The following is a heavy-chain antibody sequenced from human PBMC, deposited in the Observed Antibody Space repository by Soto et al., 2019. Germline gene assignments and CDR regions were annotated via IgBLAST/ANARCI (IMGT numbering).Heavy chain of an antibody. D-gene: IGHD2-8*01. CDR2: ISGSGDSS. V-gene: IGHV3-23*01. CDR3: VLRYCSSGICYFFPY. Sequence: HPGGSLRLSCAASGITFTSHAMSWVRQAPGKGLEWVSEISGSGDSSYYADSVKGRFTISRDNSKNTLFLQMNSLRAEDTAVYYCVLRYCSSGICYFFPYWGRGTLVTVSS. J-gene: IGHJ4*02. CDR1: GITFTSHA.